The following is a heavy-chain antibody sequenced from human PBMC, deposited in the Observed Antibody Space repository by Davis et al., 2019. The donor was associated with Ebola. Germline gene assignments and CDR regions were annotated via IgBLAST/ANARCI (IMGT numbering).Heavy chain of an antibody. V-gene: IGHV1-2*06. CDR2: IDPNNGAT. D-gene: IGHD3-10*01. CDR3: ARDGYYYGSGSYSLSLDY. J-gene: IGHJ4*02. Sequence: AASVKVSCKASGYTFTGYYMHWVRQAPGQGLEWMGRIDPNNGATNYAQKFQGRVTITRDTSASTAYMELNSLRSEDTAVYYCARDGYYYGSGSYSLSLDYWGQGTLVTVSS. CDR1: GYTFTGYY.